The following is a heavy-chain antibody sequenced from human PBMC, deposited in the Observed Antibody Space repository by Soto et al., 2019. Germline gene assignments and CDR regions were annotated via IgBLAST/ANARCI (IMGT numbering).Heavy chain of an antibody. Sequence: GASVKVSCNASGYTFTGYYMHWVRQPPGQGLEWMGWINPNSGGTNYAQKFQGRVTMTRDTSISTAYMELSRLRSDDTAVYYCARVWSEEIVNWFGPWGQGTLVTVSS. CDR1: GYTFTGYY. CDR3: ARVWSEEIVNWFGP. J-gene: IGHJ5*02. CDR2: INPNSGGT. D-gene: IGHD3-16*01. V-gene: IGHV1-2*02.